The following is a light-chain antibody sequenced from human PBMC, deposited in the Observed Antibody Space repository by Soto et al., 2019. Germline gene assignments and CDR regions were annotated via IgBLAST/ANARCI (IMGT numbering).Light chain of an antibody. Sequence: ESELTHSPGTLSLSPGERATLSCRASQSFNSIYLAWYQQKPGQAPRLLIYGASSRATGIPDRFSGSGSGTDFTLTISRLEPEDFAVYYCHQYDSWTFGQGTKVDIK. J-gene: IGKJ1*01. CDR2: GAS. CDR3: HQYDSWT. CDR1: QSFNSIY. V-gene: IGKV3-20*01.